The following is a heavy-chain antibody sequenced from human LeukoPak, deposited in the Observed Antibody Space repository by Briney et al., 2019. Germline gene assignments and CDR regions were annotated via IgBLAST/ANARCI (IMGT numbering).Heavy chain of an antibody. D-gene: IGHD1-1*01. CDR2: IYYSGST. CDR3: ARVSWFPGTSYYYMDV. Sequence: SETLSLTCTVSGGSISSSSYYWGWIRQPPGKGLEWIGSIYYSGSTYYNPSLKSRVTISLDTSKNQFSLKLTSVTAADTAVYYCARVSWFPGTSYYYMDVWGKGTTVTVSS. J-gene: IGHJ6*03. V-gene: IGHV4-39*07. CDR1: GGSISSSSYY.